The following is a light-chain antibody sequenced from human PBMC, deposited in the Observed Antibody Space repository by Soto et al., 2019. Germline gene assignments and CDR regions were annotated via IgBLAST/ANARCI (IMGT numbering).Light chain of an antibody. CDR2: KAS. V-gene: IGKV1-5*03. CDR1: QSISTY. Sequence: DIPLTQSPSTLSAFVGDRVTITCRASQSISTYLAWYQQKPGIAPKLLIYKASTLDTGVPSRFSGGGSGTEFTLTISSLQPDDLATYYCQQYKSYFSWTFGQGTKVEL. CDR3: QQYKSYFSWT. J-gene: IGKJ1*01.